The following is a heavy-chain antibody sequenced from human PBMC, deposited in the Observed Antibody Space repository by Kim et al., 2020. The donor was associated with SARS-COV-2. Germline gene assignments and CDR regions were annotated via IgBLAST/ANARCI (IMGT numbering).Heavy chain of an antibody. CDR1: GYTFTGYY. J-gene: IGHJ4*02. Sequence: ASVKVSCKASGYTFTGYYMHWVRQAPGQGLEWMGWINPNSGGTNYAQKFQGRVTMTRDTSISTAYMELSRLRSDDTAVYYCARVVKKDTVWSFDYWGQGTLVTVSS. CDR2: INPNSGGT. CDR3: ARVVKKDTVWSFDY. V-gene: IGHV1-2*02. D-gene: IGHD5-18*01.